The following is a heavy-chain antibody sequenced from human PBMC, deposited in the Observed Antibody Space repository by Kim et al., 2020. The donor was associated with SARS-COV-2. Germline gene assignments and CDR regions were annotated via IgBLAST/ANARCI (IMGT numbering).Heavy chain of an antibody. CDR2: SEK. D-gene: IGHD1-26*01. CDR3: GRGRSGSYDY. V-gene: IGHV3-7*01. Sequence: SEKKYVGSVKGRFTISRDNAKNSLCLQMNSLRAEDTAVYYCGRGRSGSYDYWGQGTLVTVSS. J-gene: IGHJ4*02.